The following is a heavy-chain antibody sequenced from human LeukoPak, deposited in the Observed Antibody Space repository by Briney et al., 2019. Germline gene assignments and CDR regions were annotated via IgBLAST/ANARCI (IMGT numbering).Heavy chain of an antibody. CDR1: EFRFRDIA. CDR3: ARDRRSLGGTSLEH. CDR2: ISHDGSVN. Sequence: GGSLRLSCLPSEFRFRDIAMHWVHQPPARGLDWLAMISHDGSVNYYADSVRGRFTVSRDNSKSTLYLHMDGLRPDDTAVYFCARDRRSLGGTSLEHWGQGTLVTVSA. D-gene: IGHD2-15*01. J-gene: IGHJ5*02. V-gene: IGHV3-30*04.